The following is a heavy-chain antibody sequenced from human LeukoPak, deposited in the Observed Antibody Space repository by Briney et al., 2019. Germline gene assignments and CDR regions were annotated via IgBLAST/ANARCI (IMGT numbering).Heavy chain of an antibody. Sequence: GASVKVSCKASGYTFTDYYLHWVRQVPGQGFEWMGWINPNSGDTNYAQKFQGRVTMTRDTSISTAHMEMSRLRSDDTAVYYCARANFLYCSSTTCLFDYWGQGTLVTVSS. V-gene: IGHV1-2*02. CDR2: INPNSGDT. CDR3: ARANFLYCSSTTCLFDY. CDR1: GYTFTDYY. D-gene: IGHD2-2*01. J-gene: IGHJ4*02.